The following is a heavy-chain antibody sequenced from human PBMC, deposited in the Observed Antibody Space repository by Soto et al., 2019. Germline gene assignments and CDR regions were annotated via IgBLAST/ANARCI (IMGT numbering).Heavy chain of an antibody. CDR3: ARGFNYSNYVYFQH. D-gene: IGHD4-4*01. J-gene: IGHJ1*01. Sequence: QVQLVQSGAEVKKPGSSVKVSCKASGGTFSSYAISWVRQAPGQGLEWMGGIIPIFGTANYEQKFKGRVTITADESTSSAYMGMSSLRSEDTAVYYCARGFNYSNYVYFQHWGQGTLVTVSS. CDR2: IIPIFGTA. CDR1: GGTFSSYA. V-gene: IGHV1-69*19.